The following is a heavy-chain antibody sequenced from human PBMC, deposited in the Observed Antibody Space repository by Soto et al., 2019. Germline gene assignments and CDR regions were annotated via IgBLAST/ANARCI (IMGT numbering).Heavy chain of an antibody. CDR3: ASPERSQPGYDFWKRGYGMDV. J-gene: IGHJ6*02. D-gene: IGHD3-3*01. V-gene: IGHV1-69*13. CDR2: IIPIFGTA. CDR1: GGTFSSYA. Sequence: SVEVSCRASGGTFSSYAISWVRQAPGQGLEWMGGIIPIFGTANYAQKFQGRVTITADESTSTAYVELSSLRSEDTAVYYCASPERSQPGYDFWKRGYGMDVWGQGTTVTVSS.